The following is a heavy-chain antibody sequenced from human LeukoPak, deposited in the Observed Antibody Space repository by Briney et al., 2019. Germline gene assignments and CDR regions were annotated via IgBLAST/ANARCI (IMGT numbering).Heavy chain of an antibody. CDR2: IWHDGSNQ. J-gene: IGHJ4*02. D-gene: IGHD2-8*01. CDR1: GFTFSRHG. Sequence: PGRSRRLSCAASGFTFSRHGMHWVRQAPGKGLEWVAVIWHDGSNQYYGDSVKGRFTISRDNSKNTLYLQMNSLRVEDTAVYYCAKDWEGYTNDLDYWGQGTLVTVSS. V-gene: IGHV3-33*06. CDR3: AKDWEGYTNDLDY.